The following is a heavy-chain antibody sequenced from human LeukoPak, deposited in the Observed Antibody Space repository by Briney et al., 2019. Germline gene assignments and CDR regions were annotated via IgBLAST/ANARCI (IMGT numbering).Heavy chain of an antibody. CDR2: ISGSGGST. CDR3: AKENGYNYYFDY. J-gene: IGHJ4*02. CDR1: GFTFSTYA. V-gene: IGHV3-23*01. Sequence: GGSLRLSCAASGFTFSTYAMSWVRQAPGKGLEWVSAISGSGGSTNYADSVKGRFTISRDNSKNTLYLQMNSLRAEDTAVCYCAKENGYNYYFDYWGQGTLVTVSS. D-gene: IGHD5-24*01.